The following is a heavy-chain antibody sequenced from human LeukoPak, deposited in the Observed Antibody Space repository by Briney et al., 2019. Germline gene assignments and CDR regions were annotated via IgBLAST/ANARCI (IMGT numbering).Heavy chain of an antibody. CDR2: ISHSGST. D-gene: IGHD6-19*01. V-gene: IGHV4-38-2*02. J-gene: IGHJ4*02. CDR3: AKLSWLVIGKSPDY. Sequence: SETLSLTCTVSGYSITSGYYWGRVRQPPGKALEWIASISHSGSTYYNPSLKSRITMSVDTSKNQFSLYLTSVTAADTAMYYCAKLSWLVIGKSPDYWGQGTLVTVSS. CDR1: GYSITSGYY.